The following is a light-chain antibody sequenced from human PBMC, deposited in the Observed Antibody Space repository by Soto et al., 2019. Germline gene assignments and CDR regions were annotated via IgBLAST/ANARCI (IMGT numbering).Light chain of an antibody. Sequence: AIQMTQSPSSLSASIGDRVTITCRASQGIKNDLGWYQQKPGKAPNLLIYAASTLQSGVPSRFSDSGSGTDFPLTISSLQPEDLATYYCLQDYNYPLTFGGGTKVELK. CDR2: AAS. V-gene: IGKV1-6*01. CDR3: LQDYNYPLT. CDR1: QGIKND. J-gene: IGKJ4*01.